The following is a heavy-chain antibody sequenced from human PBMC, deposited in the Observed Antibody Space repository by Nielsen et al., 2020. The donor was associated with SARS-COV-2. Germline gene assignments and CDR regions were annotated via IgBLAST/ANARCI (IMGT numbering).Heavy chain of an antibody. CDR2: INPNSGGT. V-gene: IGHV1-2*04. D-gene: IGHD1-26*01. CDR3: ARVGATTGVNYYYYMDV. CDR1: GYTFTGYY. Sequence: ASVKVSCKASGYTFTGYYMHWVRQAPGQGLEWMGWINPNSGGTNYAQKFQGWVTMTRDTSISTAYMELSSLRSEDTAVYYCARVGATTGVNYYYYMDVWGKGTTVTVSS. J-gene: IGHJ6*03.